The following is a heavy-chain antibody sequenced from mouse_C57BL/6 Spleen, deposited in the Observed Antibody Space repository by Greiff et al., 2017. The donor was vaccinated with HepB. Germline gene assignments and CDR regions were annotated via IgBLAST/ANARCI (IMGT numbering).Heavy chain of an antibody. CDR1: GYTFTSYW. J-gene: IGHJ4*01. CDR2: IDPSDSYT. Sequence: QVQLQQPGAELVRPGPSVKLSCKASGYTFTSYWMHWVKQRPGQGLEWIGVIDPSDSYTNYNQKFKGKATLTVDTSSSTAYMQLSSLTSEDSAVYYCARRRDLGLSAMDYWGQGTSVTVSS. D-gene: IGHD4-1*01. V-gene: IGHV1-59*01. CDR3: ARRRDLGLSAMDY.